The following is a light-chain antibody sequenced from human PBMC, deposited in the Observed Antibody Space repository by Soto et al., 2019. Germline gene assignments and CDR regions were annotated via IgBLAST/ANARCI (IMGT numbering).Light chain of an antibody. J-gene: IGLJ1*01. CDR3: SSHTSSSTSYV. V-gene: IGLV2-14*01. CDR1: SSDVGGSNY. CDR2: DVS. Sequence: QSALTQPASVSGSPGQSITISCTGTSSDVGGSNYVSWYQQHPGKAPKLMIYDVSNRPSGVSNRFSGSKSGNTASLTISGLQAEDEADYYCSSHTSSSTSYVFXTGTKVTVL.